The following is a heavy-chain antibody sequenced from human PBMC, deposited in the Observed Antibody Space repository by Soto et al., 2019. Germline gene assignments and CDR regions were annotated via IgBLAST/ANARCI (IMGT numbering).Heavy chain of an antibody. D-gene: IGHD3-22*01. V-gene: IGHV4-34*01. CDR1: GGSFSGYY. Sequence: SETLSLTCAVYGGSFSGYYWSWIRQPPGKGLEWIGSIYYSGSTYYNPSLKSRVTISVDTSKNQFSLKLSSVTAADTAVYYCARHPGKVVVITTVLGYGMDVWGQGTTVTVSS. CDR2: IYYSGST. CDR3: ARHPGKVVVITTVLGYGMDV. J-gene: IGHJ6*02.